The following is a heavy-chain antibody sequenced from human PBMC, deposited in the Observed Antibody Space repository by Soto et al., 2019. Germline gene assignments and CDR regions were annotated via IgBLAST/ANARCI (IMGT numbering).Heavy chain of an antibody. CDR1: GFTFSSYG. CDR3: AKDLPQQLVTYYYYGMDV. J-gene: IGHJ6*02. CDR2: ISYDGSNK. D-gene: IGHD6-13*01. Sequence: QVQLVESGGGVVQPGRSLRLSCAASGFTFSSYGMHWVRQAPGKGLEWVAVISYDGSNKYYADSVKGRFTISRDNSKNTLYLQMNSLRAEDTAVYYCAKDLPQQLVTYYYYGMDVWGQGTTVTVSS. V-gene: IGHV3-30*18.